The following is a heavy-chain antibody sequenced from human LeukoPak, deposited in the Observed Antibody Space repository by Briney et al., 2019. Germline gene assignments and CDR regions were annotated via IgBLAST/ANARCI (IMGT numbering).Heavy chain of an antibody. D-gene: IGHD1-14*01. CDR2: INHSGSI. CDR3: ARGRNYYYYMDV. Sequence: SETLSLTCAVYGGSFSGYYWSWIRQPPGKGLEWIGEINHSGSINYNPSLRSRVTISVDTSKNQFSLKLGSVTAADTAVYYCARGRNYYYYMDVWGKGTTVTVSS. V-gene: IGHV4-34*01. CDR1: GGSFSGYY. J-gene: IGHJ6*03.